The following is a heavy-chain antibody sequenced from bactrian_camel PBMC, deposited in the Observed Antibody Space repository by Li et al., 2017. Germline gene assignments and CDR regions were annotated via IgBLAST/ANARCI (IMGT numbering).Heavy chain of an antibody. CDR1: GLTFSMYD. CDR2: ITISGSDT. D-gene: IGHD5*01. J-gene: IGHJ6*01. Sequence: VQLVESGGGLVQPGGSLRLSCAASGLTFSMYDMVWVRQAPGKGLEWVSRITISGSDTYYTDSLKGRFTISRDNAKNTLYLQMNSLKPEDTAMYYCAVNRRQVTGVCAAKDFVFWGQGTQVTVS. CDR3: AVNRRQVTGVCAAKDFVF. V-gene: IGHV3S40*01.